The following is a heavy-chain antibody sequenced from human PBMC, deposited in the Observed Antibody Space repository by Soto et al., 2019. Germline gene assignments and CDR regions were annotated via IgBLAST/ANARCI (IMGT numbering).Heavy chain of an antibody. J-gene: IGHJ4*02. CDR3: GRGDSFVTHI. CDR2: IKGDGSEK. D-gene: IGHD2-15*01. V-gene: IGHV3-7*04. CDR1: GVTFSVTW. Sequence: EVQLVESGGDLVQPGGSLRLSCAASGVTFSVTWMTWVRQAPGEGLEWVATIKGDGSEKHYVDSVKGRFTISRDNAKNPVFLQMNSMRVDDPVVYYCGRGDSFVTHIWGQGTLVTVTS.